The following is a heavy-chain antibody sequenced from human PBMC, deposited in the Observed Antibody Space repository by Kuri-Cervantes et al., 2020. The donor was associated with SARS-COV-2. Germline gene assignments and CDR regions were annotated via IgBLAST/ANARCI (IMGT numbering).Heavy chain of an antibody. CDR3: ARVRDDFWSGHLFDL. CDR1: GGTFSSYA. D-gene: IGHD3-3*01. J-gene: IGHJ2*01. CDR2: IIPIFGTA. V-gene: IGHV1-69*05. Sequence: SVNVSCKASGGTFSSYAISWVRQAPGQGLEWMGRIIPIFGTANYAQKFQGRVTITRNTSISTAYMELSSLRSEDTAVYYCARVRDDFWSGHLFDLWGRGTLVTVSS.